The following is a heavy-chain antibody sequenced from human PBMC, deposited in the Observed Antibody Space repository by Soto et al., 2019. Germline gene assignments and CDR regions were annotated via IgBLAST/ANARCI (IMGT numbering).Heavy chain of an antibody. CDR3: AKDSKQQLVRPLFYYYYYMDV. CDR2: ISYDGSNK. Sequence: PGGSLRLSCAASGFTFSSYGMHWVRQAPGKGLEWVAVISYDGSNKYYADSVKGRFTISRDNSKNTLYLQMNSLRAEDTAVYYCAKDSKQQLVRPLFYYYYYMDVWGKGTKVTVSS. CDR1: GFTFSSYG. V-gene: IGHV3-30*18. D-gene: IGHD6-13*01. J-gene: IGHJ6*03.